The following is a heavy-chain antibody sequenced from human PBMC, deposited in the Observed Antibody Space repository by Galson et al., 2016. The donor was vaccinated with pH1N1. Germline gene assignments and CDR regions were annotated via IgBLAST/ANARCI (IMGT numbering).Heavy chain of an antibody. D-gene: IGHD3-10*02. J-gene: IGHJ2*01. V-gene: IGHV4-39*01. Sequence: LSLTCTVSGGSVCSNFYHLACIRQPPGKGLEWIAIIYHDANTYTNPSVKGRVTISVDTSKKQVSLKLTFVTAADTAVYYCARPDYVDVDLKDWYFNLWGRGTLVTVSS. CDR3: ARPDYVDVDLKDWYFNL. CDR2: IYHDANT. CDR1: GGSVCSNFYH.